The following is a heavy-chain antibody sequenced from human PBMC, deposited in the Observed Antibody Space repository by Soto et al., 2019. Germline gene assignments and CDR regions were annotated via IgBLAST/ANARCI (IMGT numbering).Heavy chain of an antibody. J-gene: IGHJ3*02. D-gene: IGHD2-2*01. CDR3: AREGCYCSSTSCHRGAFDI. CDR2: INPDSGGT. CDR1: GYTFTGFY. Sequence: ASVKVSCKASGYTFTGFYMHWVRQAPGQGLEWMGWINPDSGGTNYAQKFQGWVTMTRDTSISTAYMELSRLRSDDTAVYYCAREGCYCSSTSCHRGAFDIWGQGTMVTVSS. V-gene: IGHV1-2*04.